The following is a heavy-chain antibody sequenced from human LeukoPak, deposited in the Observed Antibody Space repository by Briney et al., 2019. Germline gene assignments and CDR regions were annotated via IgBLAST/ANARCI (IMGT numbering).Heavy chain of an antibody. J-gene: IGHJ4*02. CDR2: ST. Sequence: ASVKVSCKASGYTFSNYYIHWVRQAPGQGLEWMAGSTNYAQKFQGRITVTRDTSTSTAYMELSSLRSEDTAIYYCARPLTSAAGNYEFVYWGQGTLVTVSS. V-gene: IGHV1-46*01. CDR3: ARPLTSAAGNYEFVY. D-gene: IGHD6-13*01. CDR1: GYTFSNYY.